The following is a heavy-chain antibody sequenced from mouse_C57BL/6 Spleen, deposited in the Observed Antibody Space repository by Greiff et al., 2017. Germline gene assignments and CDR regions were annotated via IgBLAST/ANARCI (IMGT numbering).Heavy chain of an antibody. D-gene: IGHD1-1*01. V-gene: IGHV3-6*01. CDR1: GYSITSGYY. Sequence: EVQLQQSGPGLVKPSQSLSLTCSVTGYSITSGYYWNWIRQFPGNKLEWMGYISYDGSNNYNPSLKNRISITRDTSKNQFFLKLNSVTTEDTATYYCARFTTVVAHYYAMDYWGQGTSVTVSS. CDR3: ARFTTVVAHYYAMDY. J-gene: IGHJ4*01. CDR2: ISYDGSN.